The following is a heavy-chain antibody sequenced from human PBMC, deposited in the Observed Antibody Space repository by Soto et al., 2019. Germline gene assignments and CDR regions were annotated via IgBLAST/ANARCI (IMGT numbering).Heavy chain of an antibody. D-gene: IGHD3-10*01. V-gene: IGHV1-46*01. CDR1: GYTFTSYY. Sequence: ASVKVSCKASGYTFTSYYMHWVRQAPGQGLEWMGIINPSGGSTSYAQKLQGRDTMTRDTSTSTVYMELSSLRSEDTAFFYCARVGGLLWFGEGYYGMDVWGQGTTVTVSS. J-gene: IGHJ6*02. CDR3: ARVGGLLWFGEGYYGMDV. CDR2: INPSGGST.